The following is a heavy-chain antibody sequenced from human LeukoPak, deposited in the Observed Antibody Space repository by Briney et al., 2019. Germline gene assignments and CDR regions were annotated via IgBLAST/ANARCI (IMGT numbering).Heavy chain of an antibody. D-gene: IGHD1-26*01. Sequence: SVKVSCRASGHFFSNYAINWVRQAPGQGLEWMGGIIPLFGTANFAQKFQGRVTITADESTTTVYMELSSLRSEDTAVYYCARAQSYYDYWGQGTLVTVSS. V-gene: IGHV1-69*13. CDR2: IIPLFGTA. CDR3: ARAQSYYDY. J-gene: IGHJ4*02. CDR1: GHFFSNYA.